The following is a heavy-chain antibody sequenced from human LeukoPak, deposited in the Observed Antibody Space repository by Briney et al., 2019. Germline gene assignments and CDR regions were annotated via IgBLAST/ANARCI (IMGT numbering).Heavy chain of an antibody. J-gene: IGHJ4*02. CDR3: ATAFPGRYSSLFDY. CDR1: GYTLTELS. CDR2: FDPEDGET. Sequence: ASVKVSCKVSGYTLTELSMHWVRQAPGKGLEWMGGFDPEDGETIYAQKFQGRVTMTEDTSTDTAYMELSSLRSEDTAVYYCATAFPGRYSSLFDYWGQGTLVTVSS. D-gene: IGHD1-26*01. V-gene: IGHV1-24*01.